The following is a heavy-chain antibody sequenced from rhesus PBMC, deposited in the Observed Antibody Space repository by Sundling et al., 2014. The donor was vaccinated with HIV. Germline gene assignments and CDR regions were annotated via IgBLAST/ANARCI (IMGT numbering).Heavy chain of an antibody. CDR3: ARGPLLTYGNGFDV. J-gene: IGHJ5-1*01. CDR2: IGGSSGNT. CDR1: GDSISDNYY. Sequence: QVQLQESGPGLVKPSETLSLTCAVSGDSISDNYYWNWIRQPPGKGLEWIGYIGGSSGNTKYNPSLKSRVTVSKDMSKNQFSLKLTSMTAADTAVYYCARGPLLTYGNGFDVWGPGSWSPSPQ. D-gene: IGHD4-35*01. V-gene: IGHV4-127*01.